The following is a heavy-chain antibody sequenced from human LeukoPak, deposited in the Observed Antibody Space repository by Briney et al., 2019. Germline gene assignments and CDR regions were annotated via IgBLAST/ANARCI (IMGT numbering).Heavy chain of an antibody. CDR3: AREGPLSSIKH. CDR1: GFTFTDYY. CDR2: ISPNNGDT. J-gene: IGHJ1*01. D-gene: IGHD5-12*01. V-gene: IGHV1-2*02. Sequence: GASVKVSCKASGFTFTDYYLHRVRQAPGQGLEWMGWISPNNGDTDYAQKFQGRVRMTTDTSISTAYMDLSRLTSNDTAMYYCAREGPLSSIKHWGQGTLVTVSS.